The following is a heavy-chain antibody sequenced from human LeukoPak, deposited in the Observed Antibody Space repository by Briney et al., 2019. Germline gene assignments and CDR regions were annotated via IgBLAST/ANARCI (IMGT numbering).Heavy chain of an antibody. CDR2: IYYSGST. V-gene: IGHV4-30-4*01. D-gene: IGHD6-19*01. Sequence: PSETLSLTCTVSGGSISSGDYYWSWIRQPPGKGLEWIGYIYYSGSTYYNPSLKSRVTISVDTSKHQFSLQLSSATAADTAVYYCARAAVAGSGDYWGQGTLVPVSS. J-gene: IGHJ4*02. CDR1: GGSISSGDYY. CDR3: ARAAVAGSGDY.